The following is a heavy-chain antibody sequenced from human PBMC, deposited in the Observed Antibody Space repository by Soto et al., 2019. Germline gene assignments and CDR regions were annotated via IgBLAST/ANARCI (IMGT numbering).Heavy chain of an antibody. V-gene: IGHV3-74*01. D-gene: IGHD6-6*01. CDR2: IGTDGTNT. Sequence: GGSLRLSCAASGFTFSSYWMHWARQAPGKGLVLVARIGTDGTNTGVADSVKGRLTISRDNAKNTLYLQMNSLRVEDTAVYYCVTDLLYTTSSVSNYWGQGTLVTVSS. CDR1: GFTFSSYW. J-gene: IGHJ4*02. CDR3: VTDLLYTTSSVSNY.